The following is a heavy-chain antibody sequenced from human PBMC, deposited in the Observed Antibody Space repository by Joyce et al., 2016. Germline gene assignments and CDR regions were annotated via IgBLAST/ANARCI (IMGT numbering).Heavy chain of an antibody. J-gene: IGHJ4*02. CDR2: ISYDGIYK. V-gene: IGHV3-30*18. D-gene: IGHD6-25*01. CDR3: AKILTATYSSGWFLDY. Sequence: ASGLTLSNYGVHWVRQVPGKGLEWVAVISYDGIYKYYADSVKGRFTISRDNSKNTVFLEMNSLRAEDTAVYYCAKILTATYSSGWFLDYWGQGTLVTVSS. CDR1: GLTLSNYG.